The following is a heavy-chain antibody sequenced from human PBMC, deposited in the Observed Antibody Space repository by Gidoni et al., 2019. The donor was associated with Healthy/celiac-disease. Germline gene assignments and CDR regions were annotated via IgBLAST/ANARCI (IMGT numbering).Heavy chain of an antibody. V-gene: IGHV1-69*06. CDR3: ARSGESGAGPYWYFDL. Sequence: QVQLVQSGAEVKKPGSSVKVSCKASGGTFSSYAISWVRQAPGQGLEWMGGIIPIFGTANYAQKFQGRVTITADKSTSTAYMELSSLRSEDTAVYYCARSGESGAGPYWYFDLWGRGTLVTVSS. D-gene: IGHD6-19*01. J-gene: IGHJ2*01. CDR2: IIPIFGTA. CDR1: GGTFSSYA.